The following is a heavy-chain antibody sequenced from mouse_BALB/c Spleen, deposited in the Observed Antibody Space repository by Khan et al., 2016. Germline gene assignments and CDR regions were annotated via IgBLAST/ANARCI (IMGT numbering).Heavy chain of an antibody. Sequence: EVQLVESGGDLVQPGGSLRLSCATSGFTFTDYYMSWVRQPPGKALEWLGFIRNKANGYTTESSASVKGRFTISRDNSQSILYLQMNTLRTEDSATYYCARDGYYAYAMDYWGQGTSVTVSS. CDR3: ARDGYYAYAMDY. D-gene: IGHD2-3*01. V-gene: IGHV7-3*02. CDR1: GFTFTDYY. J-gene: IGHJ4*01. CDR2: IRNKANGYTT.